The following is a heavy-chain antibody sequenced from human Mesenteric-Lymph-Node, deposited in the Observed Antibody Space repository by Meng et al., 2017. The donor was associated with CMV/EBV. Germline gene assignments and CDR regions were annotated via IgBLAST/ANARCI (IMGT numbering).Heavy chain of an antibody. J-gene: IGHJ3*01. CDR1: GFIFSSYS. Sequence: GGSLRLSCAASGFIFSSYSMNWVRQAPGKGLEWVSSISMGRGHIYYVDSVKGRFTVSRDNAKNSLYLQMNSLRAEDTAVYYCARLYTTTFGHAFDFWGQGTMVTVSS. CDR2: ISMGRGHI. V-gene: IGHV3-21*01. D-gene: IGHD2-2*02. CDR3: ARLYTTTFGHAFDF.